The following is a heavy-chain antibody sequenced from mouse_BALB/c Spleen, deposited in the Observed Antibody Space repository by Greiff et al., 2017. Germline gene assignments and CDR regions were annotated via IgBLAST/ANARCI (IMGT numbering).Heavy chain of an antibody. Sequence: QVQLQQPGAELVKPGASVKMSCKASGYTFTSYNMHWVKQTPGQGLEWIGAIYPGNGDTSYNQKFKGKATLTADKSSSTAYMQLSSLTSEDSAVYYCARSYGSSPFDYWGQGTTLTVSS. V-gene: IGHV1-12*01. D-gene: IGHD1-1*01. CDR2: IYPGNGDT. J-gene: IGHJ2*01. CDR1: GYTFTSYN. CDR3: ARSYGSSPFDY.